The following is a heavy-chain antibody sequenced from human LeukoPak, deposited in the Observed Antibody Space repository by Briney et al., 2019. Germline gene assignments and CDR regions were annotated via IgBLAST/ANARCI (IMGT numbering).Heavy chain of an antibody. CDR2: ISSTNSKTYT. J-gene: IGHJ4*02. CDR3: ARDLTVGAIFFDS. CDR1: GGSISSYY. Sequence: LSLTCTVSGGSISSYYWSWIRQAPGKGLEWLSYISSTNSKTYTNYADSVKGRFTISRDSAKNSLFLQMDSLRVEDTGVYYCARDLTVGAIFFDSWGQGTLVTVSS. V-gene: IGHV3-11*06. D-gene: IGHD1-26*01.